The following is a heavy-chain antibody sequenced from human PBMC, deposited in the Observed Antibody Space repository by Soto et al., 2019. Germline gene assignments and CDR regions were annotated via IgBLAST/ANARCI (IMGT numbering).Heavy chain of an antibody. J-gene: IGHJ4*02. V-gene: IGHV4-39*01. CDR3: ARRIAAAGAIDY. D-gene: IGHD6-13*01. Sequence: QLQLQESGPGLVKPSETLSLTCTVSGGSISSSSYYWGWIRQPPGKGLEWIGSIYYSGSTYYNPSRKSRVTISVDTSKNQFSLKLSSVTAADTAVYYGARRIAAAGAIDYWGQGTLVTVSS. CDR2: IYYSGST. CDR1: GGSISSSSYY.